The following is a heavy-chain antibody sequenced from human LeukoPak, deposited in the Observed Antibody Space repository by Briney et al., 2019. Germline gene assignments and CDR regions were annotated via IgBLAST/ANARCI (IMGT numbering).Heavy chain of an antibody. J-gene: IGHJ4*02. CDR2: IWYDGSNK. CDR1: GFTFSSYG. Sequence: GGSLRLSCAASGFTFSSYGMHWVRQAPGKGLEWVAVIWYDGSNKYYADSVKGRFTISRDNSKNTLYLQMNSLRAEDTAVYYCAKGARGYCSGGSCQNMGYWGQGTLVTVSS. V-gene: IGHV3-33*06. CDR3: AKGARGYCSGGSCQNMGY. D-gene: IGHD2-15*01.